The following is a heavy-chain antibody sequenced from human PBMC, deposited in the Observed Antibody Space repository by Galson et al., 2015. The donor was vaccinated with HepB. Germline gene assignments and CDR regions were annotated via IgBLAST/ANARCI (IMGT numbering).Heavy chain of an antibody. Sequence: SLRLSCAASGFTFSDYVMHWVRQAPGKGLDYVSAISTNGDRTYYVDSLEGRFTVSRDNSKNILYLHMGSLRVEDMGKYYCVRGGEFDYWGQGALVTVSS. V-gene: IGHV3-64*02. CDR2: ISTNGDRT. CDR1: GFTFSDYV. J-gene: IGHJ4*02. CDR3: VRGGEFDY.